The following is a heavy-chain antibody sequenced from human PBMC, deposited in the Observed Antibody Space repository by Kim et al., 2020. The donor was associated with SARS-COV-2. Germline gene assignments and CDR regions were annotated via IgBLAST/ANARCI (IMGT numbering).Heavy chain of an antibody. Sequence: GGSLRLSCTASGFSFSDYAMNWVRQAPGKGLEWVSAIRGSGSSAYYADSVKGRFTISRDNSKNTLYLQMNSLRVEDTAIYYCAKALLYGSGSVDYWGQGTLVTVSS. V-gene: IGHV3-23*01. J-gene: IGHJ4*02. CDR2: IRGSGSSA. CDR3: AKALLYGSGSVDY. D-gene: IGHD3-10*01. CDR1: GFSFSDYA.